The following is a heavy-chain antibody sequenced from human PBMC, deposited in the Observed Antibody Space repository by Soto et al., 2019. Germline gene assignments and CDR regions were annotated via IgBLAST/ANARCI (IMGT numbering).Heavy chain of an antibody. J-gene: IGHJ3*02. Sequence: ASVKVSCKASGYTFTSYGISWVRQAPGQGLEWMGWTSVYNGNTNYAQNLQGRVTMTTDTSTNTAYMDLRSLRSDDTAVYYCARRGPYSSSPLSNAFDIWGQGTMVTVSS. CDR2: TSVYNGNT. V-gene: IGHV1-18*01. D-gene: IGHD6-6*01. CDR3: ARRGPYSSSPLSNAFDI. CDR1: GYTFTSYG.